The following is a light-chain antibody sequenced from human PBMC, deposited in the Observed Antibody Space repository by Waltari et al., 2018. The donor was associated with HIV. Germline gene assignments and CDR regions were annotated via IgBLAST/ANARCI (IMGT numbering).Light chain of an antibody. CDR1: SFNVGRNF. CDR3: AALDDSLSGSYV. V-gene: IGLV1-47*01. CDR2: RGN. Sequence: QSVLTQPPSASGTPGQRVTISCSGSSFNVGRNFVSWYKQVPGTAPKVLIFRGNQRHSGGPDRFSGSKSGASASLAISGLRSEDEADDYCAALDDSLSGSYVFGPGTKVTVL. J-gene: IGLJ1*01.